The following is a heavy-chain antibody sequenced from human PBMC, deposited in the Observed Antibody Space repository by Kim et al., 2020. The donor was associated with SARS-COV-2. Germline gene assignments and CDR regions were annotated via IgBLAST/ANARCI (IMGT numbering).Heavy chain of an antibody. V-gene: IGHV3-21*01. J-gene: IGHJ3*01. CDR2: FSSSNSYV. CDR3: VVVPAATHLFDF. D-gene: IGHD2-2*01. CDR1: EFTFSTYT. Sequence: GGSLRLSCVASEFTFSTYTMDWVRQAPGKGMEWVSSFSSSNSYVNYADSVMGRFTISRDNAKNSLFLDMNSLRAEDTAVDYCVVVPAATHLFDFWGQGT.